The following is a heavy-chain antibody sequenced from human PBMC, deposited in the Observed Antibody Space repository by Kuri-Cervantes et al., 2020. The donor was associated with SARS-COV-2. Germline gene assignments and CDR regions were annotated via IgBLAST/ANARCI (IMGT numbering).Heavy chain of an antibody. CDR2: IIPILGIA. CDR1: GDTFSSYT. Sequence: SVKVSCKASGDTFSSYTISWVRQAPGQGLEWMGRIIPILGIANYAQKFQDRVTITADKSTSTAYMELSSLRSEDTAVYYCARASSGYDLDIDYWGQGTLVTVSS. J-gene: IGHJ4*02. D-gene: IGHD5-12*01. CDR3: ARASSGYDLDIDY. V-gene: IGHV1-69*02.